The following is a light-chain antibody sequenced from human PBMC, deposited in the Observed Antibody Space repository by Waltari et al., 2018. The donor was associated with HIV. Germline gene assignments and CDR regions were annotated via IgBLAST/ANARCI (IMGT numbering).Light chain of an antibody. CDR2: GAS. J-gene: IGKJ1*01. CDR3: QQYNNWQGT. Sequence: EIVMTQSPATLSVSPGERATLSCRASQSVSSNLAWYQQKPGQAPRLLIYGASTRATCIPARFSGSGSGTEFTLTISSLQSEDFAVYYCQQYNNWQGTFGQGTKVEIK. CDR1: QSVSSN. V-gene: IGKV3-15*01.